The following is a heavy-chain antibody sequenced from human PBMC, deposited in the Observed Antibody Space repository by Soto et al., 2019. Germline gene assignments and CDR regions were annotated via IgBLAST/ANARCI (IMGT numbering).Heavy chain of an antibody. Sequence: GVSLRLSCAASGFTFSDYYMSWIRQAPGKGLEWVSYISSSGSTIYYADSVKGRFTISRDNAKNSLYLQMNSLRAEDTAVYYCARDDIPSEEYYFDYWGQGTLVTVSS. CDR1: GFTFSDYY. J-gene: IGHJ4*02. D-gene: IGHD3-9*01. V-gene: IGHV3-11*01. CDR2: ISSSGSTI. CDR3: ARDDIPSEEYYFDY.